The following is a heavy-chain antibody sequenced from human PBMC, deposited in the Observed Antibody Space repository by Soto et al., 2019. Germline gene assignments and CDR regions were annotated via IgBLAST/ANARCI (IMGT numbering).Heavy chain of an antibody. Sequence: QVQLVQSGAEVKKPGTSVKVSCKASGYTFTTYFIHWVRQAPGQGLEWRGIINPTVHTTSYAQKFQGRVTMTSDPSTSTDYMELSSLRTEETAVYYCARDVRGYKRDYWGQGTLVTVSS. CDR3: ARDVRGYKRDY. D-gene: IGHD1-1*01. CDR1: GYTFTTYF. V-gene: IGHV1-46*01. CDR2: INPTVHTT. J-gene: IGHJ4*02.